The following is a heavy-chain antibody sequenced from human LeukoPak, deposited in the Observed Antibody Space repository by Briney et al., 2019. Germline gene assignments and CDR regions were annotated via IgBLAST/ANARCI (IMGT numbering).Heavy chain of an antibody. V-gene: IGHV1-18*01. CDR1: GHTFTSYG. CDR2: ISAYNGNT. Sequence: ASVKVSCKASGHTFTSYGISWVRQAPGQGLEWMGWISAYNGNTNYAQKLQGRVTMTTDTFTSTAYMELRSLRSDDTAVYYCASLGMVTTGYYYYMDVWGKGTTVTVSS. J-gene: IGHJ6*03. D-gene: IGHD2-21*02. CDR3: ASLGMVTTGYYYYMDV.